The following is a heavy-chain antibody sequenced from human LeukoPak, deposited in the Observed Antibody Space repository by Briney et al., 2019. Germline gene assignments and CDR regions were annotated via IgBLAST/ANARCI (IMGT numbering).Heavy chain of an antibody. J-gene: IGHJ3*02. D-gene: IGHD3-16*01. Sequence: GGSLRLSCAASGFTFSSYSMNWVRQAPGKGLEWVSYISSSSSTIYYADSVKGRFTISRDNAKNSLYLQMNSPRDEDTAVYYCARVSRGSQHSRAFDIWGQGTMVTVSS. CDR3: ARVSRGSQHSRAFDI. CDR2: ISSSSSTI. CDR1: GFTFSSYS. V-gene: IGHV3-48*02.